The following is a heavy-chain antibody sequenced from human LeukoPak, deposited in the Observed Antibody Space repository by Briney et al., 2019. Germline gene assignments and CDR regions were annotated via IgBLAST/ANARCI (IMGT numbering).Heavy chain of an antibody. Sequence: PSETLSLTCTVSGASISRGSTDYYWGWIRQPPGKGLDWMGSISDSGRTYYNHSLKSRVTVSVDTSKNQFSLNLSSVTAADTAVYYCARQFGSGLWYFDLWGRGTLVTVSS. CDR3: ARQFGSGLWYFDL. CDR2: ISDSGRT. CDR1: GASISRGSTDYY. J-gene: IGHJ2*01. D-gene: IGHD3-10*01. V-gene: IGHV4-39*01.